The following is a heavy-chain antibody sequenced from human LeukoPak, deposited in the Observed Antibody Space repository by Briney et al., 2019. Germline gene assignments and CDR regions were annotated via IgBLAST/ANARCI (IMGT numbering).Heavy chain of an antibody. CDR3: ASSIVGATTPITLFDY. CDR2: IYYSGST. CDR1: GGSISSGDYY. J-gene: IGHJ4*02. V-gene: IGHV4-30-4*08. D-gene: IGHD1-26*01. Sequence: SQTLSLTCTVSGGSISSGDYYWSWIRQPPGKGLEWIGYIYYSGSTYYNPSLKSRVTISVDTSKNQFSLKLSSVTAADTAVYYCASSIVGATTPITLFDYWGQGTLVTVSS.